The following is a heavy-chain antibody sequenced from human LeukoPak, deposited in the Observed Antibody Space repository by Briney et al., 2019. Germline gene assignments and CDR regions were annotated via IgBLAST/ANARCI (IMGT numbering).Heavy chain of an antibody. V-gene: IGHV3-15*01. D-gene: IGHD3-10*01. CDR3: ARVMWFGNAFDI. CDR2: IKSKADGVTT. CDR1: GFTFSHAW. J-gene: IGHJ3*02. Sequence: GGSLRLSCAGSGFTFSHAWMSWVRQAPGKGLEWVGRIKSKADGVTTDYAAAVKGRFSISRDNAKNSLYLQMNSLRAEDTAVYYCARVMWFGNAFDIWGQGTMVTVSS.